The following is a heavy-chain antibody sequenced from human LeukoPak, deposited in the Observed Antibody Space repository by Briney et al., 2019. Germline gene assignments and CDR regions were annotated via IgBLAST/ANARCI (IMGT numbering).Heavy chain of an antibody. J-gene: IGHJ4*02. Sequence: ASVKVSCKASGYTLTGYHMHWVRQAPGQGLEWMGWINPNSGDTNYAQKFQGRVTMTRDTSISTVYMELSRLRSDDTAMYYCARNTNYFGSGNSFDYWGQGTLVTVSS. V-gene: IGHV1-2*02. CDR2: INPNSGDT. CDR3: ARNTNYFGSGNSFDY. D-gene: IGHD3-10*01. CDR1: GYTLTGYH.